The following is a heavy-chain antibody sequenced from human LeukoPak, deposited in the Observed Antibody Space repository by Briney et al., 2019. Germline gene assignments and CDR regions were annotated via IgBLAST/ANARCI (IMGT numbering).Heavy chain of an antibody. CDR3: ARGDHFTGYLQYYFDQ. Sequence: GRSPRLSCAASGFSFSDYGMHWVRQAPVKGLEWVALISYNGGHKYYRDSVKGRFTISRNNSNNTLFLQMNDLSAEDSAVYYCARGDHFTGYLQYYFDQWGQGTLVTVSS. J-gene: IGHJ4*02. CDR2: ISYNGGHK. CDR1: GFSFSDYG. V-gene: IGHV3-30*03. D-gene: IGHD3-9*01.